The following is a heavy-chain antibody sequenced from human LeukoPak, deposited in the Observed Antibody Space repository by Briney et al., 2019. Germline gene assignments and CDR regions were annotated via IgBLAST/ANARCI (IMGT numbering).Heavy chain of an antibody. D-gene: IGHD3-3*01. V-gene: IGHV4-59*01. CDR1: GGSISSYY. CDR2: IYYSGST. CDR3: ASTPTYDFWSGYYYYYGMDV. J-gene: IGHJ6*02. Sequence: SETLSLTCTVSGGSISSYYWSWIRQPPGKGLEWIGYIYYSGSTNYNPSLKSRVTISVDTSKNQFSLKLSPVTAADTAVYYCASTPTYDFWSGYYYYYGMDVWGQGTTVTVSS.